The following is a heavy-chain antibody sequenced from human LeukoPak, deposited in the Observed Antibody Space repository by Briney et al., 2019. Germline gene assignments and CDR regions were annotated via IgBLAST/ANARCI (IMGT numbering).Heavy chain of an antibody. CDR3: STFYDYKVAPFVL. V-gene: IGHV4-4*09. CDR2: INTNGRT. D-gene: IGHD5/OR15-5a*01. Sequence: SETLSLTCAFSGGPIRDYQWSCIRQPPAKAREEIRHINTNGRTDYNPSLRSQLTFSVDTSNDQFSLKLDSLTASDTARYYFSTFYDYKVAPFVLWGQGTLVTVSS. J-gene: IGHJ4*02. CDR1: GGPIRDYQ.